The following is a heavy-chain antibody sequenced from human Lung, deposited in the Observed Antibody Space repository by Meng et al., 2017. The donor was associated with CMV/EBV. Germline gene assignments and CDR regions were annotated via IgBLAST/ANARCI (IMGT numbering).Heavy chain of an antibody. J-gene: IGHJ4*02. CDR2: INRNSVRI. V-gene: IGHV3-9*01. CDR3: AKGGPDYNGWHYFDF. D-gene: IGHD3-10*01. Sequence: SCAASGFTFDDYSMHWVRQAPGKGLELVSGINRNSVRIDYVDSVKGRFTISRDNAKTSLYLQINSTRPEDTAFYYCAKGGPDYNGWHYFDFWGQGALVTVSS. CDR1: GFTFDDYS.